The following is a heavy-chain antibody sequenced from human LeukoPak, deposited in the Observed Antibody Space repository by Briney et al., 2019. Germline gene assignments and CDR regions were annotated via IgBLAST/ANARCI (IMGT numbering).Heavy chain of an antibody. V-gene: IGHV3-23*01. D-gene: IGHD1-26*01. J-gene: IGHJ4*02. Sequence: PGGSLRLSCAASGFTFSNYAMSWVRQAPGKGLEWVSGIRGSGGSTYYADSVKGRFTISRDNSKNTLYLQMNSLTDEDTAVYYCAKKWGVGTTTLDYFDYWGQGTLVTVSS. CDR1: GFTFSNYA. CDR3: AKKWGVGTTTLDYFDY. CDR2: IRGSGGST.